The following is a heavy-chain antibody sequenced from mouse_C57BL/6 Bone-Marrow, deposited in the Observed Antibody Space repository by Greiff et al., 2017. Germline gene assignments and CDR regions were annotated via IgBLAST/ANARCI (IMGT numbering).Heavy chain of an antibody. CDR1: GFTFSDYG. CDR3: ARRDNPFFDY. V-gene: IGHV5-17*01. CDR2: ISSGGSTI. J-gene: IGHJ2*01. Sequence: DVKLVESGGGLVKPGGSLKLSCAASGFTFSDYGMHWVRQAPEKGLEWVAYISSGGSTIYYADTVKGRFTISRDTATNTLFLQMTRLRSEDTAMYYCARRDNPFFDYWGQGTTLTVSS. D-gene: IGHD1-3*01.